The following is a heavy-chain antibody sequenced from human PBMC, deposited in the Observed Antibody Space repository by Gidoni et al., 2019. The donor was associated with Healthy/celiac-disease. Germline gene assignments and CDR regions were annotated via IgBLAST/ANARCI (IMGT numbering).Heavy chain of an antibody. V-gene: IGHV1-69*04. Sequence: QVQLVQSGAEVKKPGSSVKVSCQASGGTFSSYAISWVRQAPGQGLEWMGRIIPILGIANYAQKFQGRVTITADKSTSTAYMELSSLRSEDTAVYYCARDVRIVATSPAYYYGMDVWGQGTTVTVSS. CDR2: IIPILGIA. J-gene: IGHJ6*02. CDR1: GGTFSSYA. CDR3: ARDVRIVATSPAYYYGMDV. D-gene: IGHD5-12*01.